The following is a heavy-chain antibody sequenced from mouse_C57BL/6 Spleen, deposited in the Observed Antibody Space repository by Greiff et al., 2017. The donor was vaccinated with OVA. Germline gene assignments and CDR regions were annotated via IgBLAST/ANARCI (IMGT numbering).Heavy chain of an antibody. D-gene: IGHD2-4*01. CDR3: ARSVYDYDGGFDD. CDR2: IDPSDSYS. J-gene: IGHJ2*01. Sequence: QVQLQQPGAELVMPGASVKLSCKASGYTLTSYWMHWVKQRPGQGLEWIGEIDPSDSYSNYNQKFKGKSTLTVDKSSSTAYMQLSSLTSEDSAVYYCARSVYDYDGGFDDWGQGTTLTVSS. V-gene: IGHV1-69*01. CDR1: GYTLTSYW.